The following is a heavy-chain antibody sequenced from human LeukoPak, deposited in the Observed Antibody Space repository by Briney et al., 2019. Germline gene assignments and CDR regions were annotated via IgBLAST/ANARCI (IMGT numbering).Heavy chain of an antibody. CDR1: GFTFSSYA. CDR3: AKVGGIAVAGRFDY. D-gene: IGHD6-19*01. J-gene: IGHJ4*02. Sequence: GRSLRLSCAASGFTFSSYAMHWVRQAPGKGLEWVAVISYDGSNKYYADSVKGRFTISRDNSKNTLYLQMNSLRAEDTAVYYCAKVGGIAVAGRFDYWGQGTLVTVSS. CDR2: ISYDGSNK. V-gene: IGHV3-30*04.